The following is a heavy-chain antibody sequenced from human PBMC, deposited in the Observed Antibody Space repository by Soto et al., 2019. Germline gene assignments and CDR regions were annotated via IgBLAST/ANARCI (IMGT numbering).Heavy chain of an antibody. CDR2: IWYDGSRQ. CDR3: ARDHSGSYDLDS. CDR1: GFTFSRYG. D-gene: IGHD1-26*01. V-gene: IGHV3-33*01. Sequence: QAQLVESGGGVVQPGRSLRLSCAASGFTFSRYGMHWVRQAPGKGLEWVAVIWYDGSRQYYADPVKGRFTISRDTSKNTLYLQMNSLRAEDTAVYYCARDHSGSYDLDSWGQGSLVTVSS. J-gene: IGHJ4*02.